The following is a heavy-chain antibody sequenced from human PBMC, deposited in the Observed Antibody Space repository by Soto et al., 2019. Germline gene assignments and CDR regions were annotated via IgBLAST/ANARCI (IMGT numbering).Heavy chain of an antibody. D-gene: IGHD6-13*01. CDR1: GGSFSGYY. CDR3: ARGVGAAAGTGERRYFQH. J-gene: IGHJ1*01. V-gene: IGHV4-34*01. CDR2: INHSGST. Sequence: QVQLQQWGAGLLKPSETLSLTCAVYGGSFSGYYWSWIRQPPGKGLEWIGEINHSGSTNYNPSLKRRVTISVDTSKNQFSLKLSSVTAADTAVYYCARGVGAAAGTGERRYFQHWGQGTLVTVSS.